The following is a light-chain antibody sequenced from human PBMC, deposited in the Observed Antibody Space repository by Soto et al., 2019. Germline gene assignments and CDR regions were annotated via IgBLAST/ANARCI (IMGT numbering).Light chain of an antibody. CDR3: QQYGSSPRT. J-gene: IGKJ1*01. Sequence: EFMLTQSPGTLSLSPWERATLSCRASQSVSSSSLAWYQQKPGRAPSLLIDGASSRATGVPERFSGSGSRTDFTHTISRLESEDFAVYYCQQYGSSPRTFGQGTQVDIK. CDR1: QSVSSSS. V-gene: IGKV3-20*01. CDR2: GAS.